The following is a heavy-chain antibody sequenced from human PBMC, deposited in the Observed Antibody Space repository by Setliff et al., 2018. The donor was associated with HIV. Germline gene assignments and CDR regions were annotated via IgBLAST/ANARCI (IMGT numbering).Heavy chain of an antibody. J-gene: IGHJ6*03. D-gene: IGHD6-13*01. Sequence: ASVKVSCKSFGDTLTTYGINWVRQAPGQGLEWLGWISAYSGNTHYAQKVQGRVTMTTDTSTSTAYMELRSLRLDDTAAYYCARVPVSSYYHYMDVWGKGTTVTVSS. CDR2: ISAYSGNT. CDR3: ARVPVSSYYHYMDV. CDR1: GDTLTTYG. V-gene: IGHV1-18*01.